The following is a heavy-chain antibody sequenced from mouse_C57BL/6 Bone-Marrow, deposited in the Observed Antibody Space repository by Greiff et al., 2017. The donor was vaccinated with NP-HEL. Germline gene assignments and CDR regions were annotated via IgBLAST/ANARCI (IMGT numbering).Heavy chain of an antibody. Sequence: VKLQESGPGLVAPSQCLSITCTVSGFSLTSYGVDWVRQPPGKGLEWLGVIWGGGSTNYNSALMSRLSISKDNSKSQVFLKMNSLQTDDTAMYYCAKPPYGSTYYYAMDYWGQGTSVTVSS. V-gene: IGHV2-9*01. CDR3: AKPPYGSTYYYAMDY. CDR2: IWGGGST. D-gene: IGHD1-1*01. J-gene: IGHJ4*01. CDR1: GFSLTSYG.